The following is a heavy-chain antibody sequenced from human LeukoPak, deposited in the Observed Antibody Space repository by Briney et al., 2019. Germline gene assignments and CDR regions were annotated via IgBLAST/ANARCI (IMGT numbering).Heavy chain of an antibody. CDR2: IGNNGGGI. CDR1: GFTFSTYT. Sequence: GGSLRLSCAASGFTFSTYTMYWVRHPPGKRLEWVSIIGNNGGGIHYADSVRGRFTISRDNSKNALYLQMNSLRAEDTAVYYCATQLELLYYFDYWGQGTLVTVSS. CDR3: ATQLELLYYFDY. V-gene: IGHV3-23*01. D-gene: IGHD1-7*01. J-gene: IGHJ4*02.